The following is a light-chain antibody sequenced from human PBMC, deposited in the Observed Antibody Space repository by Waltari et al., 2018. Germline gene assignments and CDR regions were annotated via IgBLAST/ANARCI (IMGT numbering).Light chain of an antibody. CDR3: QQVDSFPRT. J-gene: IGKJ1*01. CDR2: DAS. V-gene: IGKV1-12*01. CDR1: QGISSR. Sequence: DIQMTQSPSSVSASVGERVTLTCRASQGISSRLAWDQQKPGKAPKLLIYDASSLHSGVPSRFSGSGSGTEFTLTISSLQPEDFATYYCQQVDSFPRTFGQGTKVEVK.